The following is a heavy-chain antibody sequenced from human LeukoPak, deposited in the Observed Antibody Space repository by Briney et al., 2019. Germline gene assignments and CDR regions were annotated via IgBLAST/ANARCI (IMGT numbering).Heavy chain of an antibody. CDR1: GLIFSTYS. D-gene: IGHD2/OR15-2a*01. CDR3: ARGTFYFDY. Sequence: GGSLRLSCVASGLIFSTYSLNWVRQAPGQGLEWVSYIGGSGSPIYYADSVKGRFTISRDNAKNSLYLQMNSLRAEDTAVYYCARGTFYFDYWGQGTLVTVSS. CDR2: IGGSGSPI. J-gene: IGHJ4*02. V-gene: IGHV3-48*04.